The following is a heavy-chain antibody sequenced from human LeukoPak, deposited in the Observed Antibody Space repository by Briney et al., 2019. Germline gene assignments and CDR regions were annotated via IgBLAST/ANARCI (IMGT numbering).Heavy chain of an antibody. V-gene: IGHV4-61*08. D-gene: IGHD4-23*01. CDR1: GASISSGDHY. CDR3: ARGGTAVIAPYAFDI. Sequence: SQTLSLTCTVSGASISSGDHYWSWIRQPPGKGLEWIGYIYYSGSTNCNPSIKSRVAMSVDTSKKQFSLKLSSLTAADTAVYYCARGGTAVIAPYAFDIWGQGTMVTVSS. J-gene: IGHJ3*02. CDR2: IYYSGST.